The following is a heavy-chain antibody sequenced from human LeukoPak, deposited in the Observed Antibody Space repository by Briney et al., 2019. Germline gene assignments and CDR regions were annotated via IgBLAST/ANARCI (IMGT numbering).Heavy chain of an antibody. V-gene: IGHV4-59*08. Sequence: KASETLSLTCTVSGGSISGHYWSWIRQPPGKGLEWIAYVHDSAESNSNPSVKSRVTLSLDTSKNQISLKLSSVTAADTALYYCARHATAAAPGYPLDCWGQGTLVTVSS. CDR3: ARHATAAAPGYPLDC. J-gene: IGHJ4*02. CDR2: VHDSAES. D-gene: IGHD6-13*01. CDR1: GGSISGHY.